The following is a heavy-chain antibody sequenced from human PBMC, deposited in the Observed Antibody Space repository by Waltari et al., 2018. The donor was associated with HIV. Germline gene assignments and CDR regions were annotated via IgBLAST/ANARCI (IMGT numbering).Heavy chain of an antibody. CDR1: GFTFSDYH. V-gene: IGHV3-11*01. J-gene: IGHJ4*02. CDR2: INTGGSNR. Sequence: QVQLVESGGGLVKPGGSLRLSCAASGFTFSDYHMSWIRQPPGKGLEWVSYINTGGSNRHYSDSVKGRFTISRDNAKNALYLQMDNLRGEDTAVYYCARPRYSGYDYPTYFDSWGQGNLVTVSS. D-gene: IGHD5-12*01. CDR3: ARPRYSGYDYPTYFDS.